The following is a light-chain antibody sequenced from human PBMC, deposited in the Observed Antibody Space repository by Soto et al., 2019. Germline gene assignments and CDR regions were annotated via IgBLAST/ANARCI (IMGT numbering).Light chain of an antibody. J-gene: IGKJ4*01. CDR3: QQRSNSPPLT. Sequence: EIVLTQSPATLSLSPGERATLSCRASQSVSSYLAWYQQKPGQAPRLLIYDASNRATGIPARFSGSGSGTDFTLTISSLEPEDFAVYYCQQRSNSPPLTFGGGTKVHIK. CDR2: DAS. V-gene: IGKV3-11*01. CDR1: QSVSSY.